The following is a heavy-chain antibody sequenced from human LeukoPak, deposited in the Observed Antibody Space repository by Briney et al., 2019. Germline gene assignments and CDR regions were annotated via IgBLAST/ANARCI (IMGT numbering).Heavy chain of an antibody. D-gene: IGHD6-6*01. V-gene: IGHV3-23*01. CDR2: ISGSGGST. CDR1: GFTFSSYA. J-gene: IGHJ4*02. Sequence: GGSLRLSCAASGFTFSSYAMSWVRQAPGKGLEWVSAISGSGGSTYYADSVKGRFTISRDNSKNTLYLQMNSLRVEDTAVYYCAKAHRQYSSSSPVGYWGQGTLVTVSS. CDR3: AKAHRQYSSSSPVGY.